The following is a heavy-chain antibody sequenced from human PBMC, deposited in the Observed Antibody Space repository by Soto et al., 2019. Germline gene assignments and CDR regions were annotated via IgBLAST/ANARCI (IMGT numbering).Heavy chain of an antibody. J-gene: IGHJ6*02. V-gene: IGHV3-30-3*01. D-gene: IGHD3-9*01. CDR2: ISYDGTDK. CDR3: ARATYYDILAGYYHRGFFYGMDV. CDR1: GFTFSSYV. Sequence: QVQLVESGGGVVQPGRSLRLSCAASGFTFSSYVMHWVRQAPGKGLEWVTLISYDGTDKYYADSVKGRFSISRDNSKNTLYLRMNSLRPEDMAVYFCARATYYDILAGYYHRGFFYGMDVWGQGTTVTVSS.